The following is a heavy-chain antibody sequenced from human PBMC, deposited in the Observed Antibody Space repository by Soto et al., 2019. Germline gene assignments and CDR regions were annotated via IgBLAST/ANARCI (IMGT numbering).Heavy chain of an antibody. CDR1: GYTSTGYY. V-gene: IGHV1-2*02. CDR2: INPNSGGT. CDR3: ARPTKSSSWYYYYYGMDV. D-gene: IGHD6-13*01. Sequence: ASVKVSCKASGYTSTGYYMHWVRQAPGQGREWMGWINPNSGGTNYAQKFQGRVTMTRDTSISTAYMELSRLRSDDTAVYYCARPTKSSSWYYYYYGMDVWGQGTTVTVSS. J-gene: IGHJ6*02.